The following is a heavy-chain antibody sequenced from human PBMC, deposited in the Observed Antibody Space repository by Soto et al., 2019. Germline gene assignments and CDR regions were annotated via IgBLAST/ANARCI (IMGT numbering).Heavy chain of an antibody. J-gene: IGHJ5*02. CDR2: IYYSGST. CDR3: ARTYYDFWSGYFETTNWFDP. Sequence: SETLSLTCTVSGGSISSGDYYWSWIRQPPGKGLEWIGYIYYSGSTYYNPSLKSRVTISVDTSKNQFSLKLSSVTAADTAVYYCARTYYDFWSGYFETTNWFDPWGQGTLVTVSS. CDR1: GGSISSGDYY. V-gene: IGHV4-30-4*01. D-gene: IGHD3-3*01.